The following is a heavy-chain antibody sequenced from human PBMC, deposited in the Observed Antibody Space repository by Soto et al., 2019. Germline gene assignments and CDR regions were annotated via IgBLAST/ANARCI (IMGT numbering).Heavy chain of an antibody. CDR2: IYYSGNT. J-gene: IGHJ4*02. Sequence: SETLSLTCAVYGVSFSDYSWTWIRQPPGKGLEWIGSIYYSGNTYYNPSLKSRVTISVDTSKNQFSLKLGSVTAADTAVYYCARRWGRTFDYWGQGTLVTVSS. V-gene: IGHV4-34*01. CDR3: ARRWGRTFDY. D-gene: IGHD7-27*01. CDR1: GVSFSDYS.